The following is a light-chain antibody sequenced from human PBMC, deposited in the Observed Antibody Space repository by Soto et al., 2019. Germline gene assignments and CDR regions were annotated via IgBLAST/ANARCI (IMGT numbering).Light chain of an antibody. V-gene: IGKV1-5*01. CDR1: QSITYS. Sequence: DIQMTQSPSTLSASVGDRVTITCRASQSITYSLAWYQQKPGKAPNLLIYDASTLQSGVPSRFGGSGSGTEFTLTISGRQPDDFATYYCQQYASWTFGQGTNVEIK. CDR2: DAS. J-gene: IGKJ1*01. CDR3: QQYASWT.